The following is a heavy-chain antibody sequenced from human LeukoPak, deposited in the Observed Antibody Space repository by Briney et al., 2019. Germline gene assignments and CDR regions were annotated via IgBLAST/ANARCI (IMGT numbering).Heavy chain of an antibody. Sequence: SETLSLTCAVYGESFVGYYWAWIRQPPGKGLEWIGEIDYTGSTNFNPSLKSRIKMSVDTSKNHFSVNLNSVTAADTAFYYCARRRIPSTITGSKLSSRFDTWGQGTLVTVSS. CDR2: IDYTGST. J-gene: IGHJ1*01. V-gene: IGHV4-34*01. CDR3: ARRRIPSTITGSKLSSRFDT. CDR1: GESFVGYY. D-gene: IGHD5/OR15-5a*01.